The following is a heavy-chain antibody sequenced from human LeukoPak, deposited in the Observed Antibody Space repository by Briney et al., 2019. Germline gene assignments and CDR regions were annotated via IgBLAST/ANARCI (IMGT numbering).Heavy chain of an antibody. Sequence: GGSPRLSCAATGFTFDDYAMHWVRQAPGKGLEWVSLISGDGGSTYYADSVKGRFTISRDNSKNSLYLQMNSLRTEDTALYYCAKDISPYSGSCDYWGQGTLVTVSS. V-gene: IGHV3-43*02. CDR3: AKDISPYSGSCDY. D-gene: IGHD6-6*01. CDR1: GFTFDDYA. J-gene: IGHJ4*02. CDR2: ISGDGGST.